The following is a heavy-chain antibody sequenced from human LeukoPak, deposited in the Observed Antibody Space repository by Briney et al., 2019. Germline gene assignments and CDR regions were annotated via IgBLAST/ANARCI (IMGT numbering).Heavy chain of an antibody. CDR1: GGSISSYY. CDR3: ARTYGSSGLGYFDL. D-gene: IGHD6-13*01. V-gene: IGHV4-59*01. J-gene: IGHJ2*01. Sequence: PSETLSLTCTVSGGSISSYYWSWIRQPPGKGLEWIGYLYYSGRTYYSPSLKSRLTISVDTSKNQFSLKLSSVTAADTAVYYCARTYGSSGLGYFDLWGRGTLVTVSA. CDR2: LYYSGRT.